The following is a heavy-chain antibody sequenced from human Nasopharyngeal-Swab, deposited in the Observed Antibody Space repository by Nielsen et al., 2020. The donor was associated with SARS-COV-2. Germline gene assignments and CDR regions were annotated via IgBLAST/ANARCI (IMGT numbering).Heavy chain of an antibody. Sequence: GRSLRLSCATSGFTFSTYWMTWVRQAPGKGLVWAANIKQDGSEKYYIDSVKGRFTISRDNAKSSLFLEMNSLRVEDTALYYCATDGYSFGYDRGYWGQGTLVIVSS. CDR3: ATDGYSFGYDRGY. D-gene: IGHD4-11*01. CDR1: GFTFSTYW. J-gene: IGHJ4*02. V-gene: IGHV3-7*01. CDR2: IKQDGSEK.